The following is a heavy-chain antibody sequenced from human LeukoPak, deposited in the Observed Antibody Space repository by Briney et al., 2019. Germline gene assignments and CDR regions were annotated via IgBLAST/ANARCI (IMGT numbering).Heavy chain of an antibody. Sequence: GGSLRLSCAASGFTFSSYAMSWVRQAPGKGLEWVSAISGSGGSTYYADSVKGRFTISRDNSKNALYLQMNSLRAEDTAVYYCAKGVSQYQLLANWFDPWGQGTLVTVSS. D-gene: IGHD2-2*01. CDR1: GFTFSSYA. CDR2: ISGSGGST. J-gene: IGHJ5*02. V-gene: IGHV3-23*01. CDR3: AKGVSQYQLLANWFDP.